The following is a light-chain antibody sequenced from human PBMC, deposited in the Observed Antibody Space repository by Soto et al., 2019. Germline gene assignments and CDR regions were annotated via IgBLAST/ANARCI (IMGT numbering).Light chain of an antibody. CDR1: QSPVYSDGNTY. J-gene: IGKJ2*03. V-gene: IGKV2-24*01. CDR3: MQAAHFPLS. Sequence: ETVMTQTPLSLPVTLGQPASISCRSSQSPVYSDGNTYLSWLQQRPGQPPRLLIYKISNRVSGVPDRFSGSGAGTDLTLRISRVEAEDVGVYYCMQAAHFPLSFGQGTRLEIK. CDR2: KIS.